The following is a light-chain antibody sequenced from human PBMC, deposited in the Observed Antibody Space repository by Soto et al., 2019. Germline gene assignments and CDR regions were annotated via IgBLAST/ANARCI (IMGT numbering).Light chain of an antibody. J-gene: IGKJ1*01. CDR1: QSVSSY. CDR3: QQGRKRPRT. CDR2: DAS. V-gene: IGKV3-11*01. Sequence: TQSPATVSWSTAEGPALSCRASQSVSSYLAWYQQKPGKAPRLLIYDASNWANGIPARFSGSGSRKDCTPALSSLEPEDFAVYYCQQGRKRPRTFGPGTKVDIK.